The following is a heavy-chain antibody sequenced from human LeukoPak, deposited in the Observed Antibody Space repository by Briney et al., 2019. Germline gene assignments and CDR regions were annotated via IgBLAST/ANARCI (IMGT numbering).Heavy chain of an antibody. CDR2: INSSSSYT. D-gene: IGHD3-10*01. Sequence: GGSLRLSCAASGFTFSDYYMSWIRQAPGKGLEWVSYINSSSSYTNYADSVKGRFTISRDNAKNSLYLQMNSLRAEDTAVYYCARGWRKFGELFNYCYYYGMDVWGKGTTVTVSS. V-gene: IGHV3-11*06. CDR1: GFTFSDYY. J-gene: IGHJ6*04. CDR3: ARGWRKFGELFNYCYYYGMDV.